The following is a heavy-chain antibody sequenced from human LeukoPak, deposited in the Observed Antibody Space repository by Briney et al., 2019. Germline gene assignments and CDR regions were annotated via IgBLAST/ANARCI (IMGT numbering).Heavy chain of an antibody. Sequence: ASVKVSCKASGGTFSSYAISWVRQAPGQGLEWMGWISAYNGNTNYAQKLQGRVTMTTDTSTSTAYMELRSLRSDDTAVYYCARNYDFWSGYYTGGDNWFDPWGQGTLVTVSS. CDR1: GGTFSSYA. CDR2: ISAYNGNT. CDR3: ARNYDFWSGYYTGGDNWFDP. V-gene: IGHV1-18*01. J-gene: IGHJ5*02. D-gene: IGHD3-3*01.